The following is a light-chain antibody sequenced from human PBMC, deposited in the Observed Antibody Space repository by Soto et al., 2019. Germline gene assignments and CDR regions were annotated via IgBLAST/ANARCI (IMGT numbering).Light chain of an antibody. V-gene: IGKV3-15*01. CDR1: QSVRSN. CDR2: DAS. CDR3: QQYDNWPRT. J-gene: IGKJ1*01. Sequence: EKVMTQSPATLSVSPGERATLSCGASQSVRSNVAWYQQKPGQPPRLLIYDASTRATDIPSRFSGSGSGTEFTLTISSLKSEDFAVYYCQQYDNWPRTFGQGTRVDFK.